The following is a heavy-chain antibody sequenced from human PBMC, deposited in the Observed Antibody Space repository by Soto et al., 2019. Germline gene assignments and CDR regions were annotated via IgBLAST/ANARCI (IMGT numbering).Heavy chain of an antibody. V-gene: IGHV1-18*01. Sequence: SVKVSCKASGYTFTSYGISWVRQGPGQGLEWMGWISAYNGNTNYAQKLQGRVTMTTDTSTSTAYMELRSLRSDDTAVYYCASVVSRQQLEPWGQGTLVTVSS. CDR1: GYTFTSYG. CDR2: ISAYNGNT. D-gene: IGHD6-13*01. J-gene: IGHJ5*02. CDR3: ASVVSRQQLEP.